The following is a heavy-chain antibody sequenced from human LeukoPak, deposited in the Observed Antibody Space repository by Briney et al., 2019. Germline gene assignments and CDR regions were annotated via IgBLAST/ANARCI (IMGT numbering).Heavy chain of an antibody. CDR3: AADSRGNDAFDI. Sequence: GGSLRLSCSASGFTFSSYGMHWVRQAPGKGLEWVAVISYDGSNKYYADSVKGRFTISRDNSKNTLYLQMNSLRAEDTAVYYCAADSRGNDAFDIWGQGTMVTVSS. CDR1: GFTFSSYG. CDR2: ISYDGSNK. J-gene: IGHJ3*02. D-gene: IGHD3-22*01. V-gene: IGHV3-30*03.